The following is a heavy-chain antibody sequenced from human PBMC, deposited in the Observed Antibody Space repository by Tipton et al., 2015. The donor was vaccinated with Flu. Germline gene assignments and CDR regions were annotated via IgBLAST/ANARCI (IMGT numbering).Heavy chain of an antibody. CDR2: IHYSGSP. CDR3: ARDYGDLNWFDP. J-gene: IGHJ5*02. D-gene: IGHD4-17*01. V-gene: IGHV4-38-2*02. Sequence: TLSLTCTVSDYSITTNYYWGWIRQPPGKGLEWIGNIHYSGSPHYNPSLKSRVTITVDTSKNQFSLKMTSVTAADTAMYYCARDYGDLNWFDPWGQGTLVTVSS. CDR1: DYSITTNYY.